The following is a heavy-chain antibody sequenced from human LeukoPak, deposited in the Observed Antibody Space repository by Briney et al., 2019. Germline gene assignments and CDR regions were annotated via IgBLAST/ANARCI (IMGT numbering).Heavy chain of an antibody. CDR3: AGAYYYDSSGSFDY. CDR1: GFTFSDYY. D-gene: IGHD3-22*01. CDR2: IRSSGSTS. V-gene: IGHV3-11*04. J-gene: IGHJ4*02. Sequence: GGSLRLSCAASGFTFSDYYMSWIRQAPGKGLEWVSYIRSSGSTSYYADSVKGRFTIARDNAKNSLYLQMNSLRAEDTAVYYCAGAYYYDSSGSFDYWGQGTLVTVSS.